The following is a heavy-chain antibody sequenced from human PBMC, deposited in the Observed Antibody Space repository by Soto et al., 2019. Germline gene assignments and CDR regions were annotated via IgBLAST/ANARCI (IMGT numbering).Heavy chain of an antibody. CDR1: GDSISSIDYY. Sequence: SETLSLTCTVSGDSISSIDYYWSWIRHLPGKGLEWIGHIHRSGFAYYNPSLNSRVTFSVDMSRNQLSLKLKSVTAADTAEYFCARDDSFYGEPGYGMNVWGQGTTVTVSS. CDR3: ARDDSFYGEPGYGMNV. D-gene: IGHD4-17*01. V-gene: IGHV4-31*03. J-gene: IGHJ6*02. CDR2: IHRSGFA.